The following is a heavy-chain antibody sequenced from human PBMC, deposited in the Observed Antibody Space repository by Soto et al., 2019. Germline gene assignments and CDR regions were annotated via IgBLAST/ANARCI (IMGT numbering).Heavy chain of an antibody. J-gene: IGHJ6*02. V-gene: IGHV4-59*01. D-gene: IGHD3-3*01. Sequence: PSETLSLTCTVSGGSISSYYWSWIRQPPGKGLEWIGYIYYSGSTNYNPSLKSRVTISVDTSKNQFSLKLSSVTAADTAVYYCAREVRFLEWSHNYYYYYGMDVWGQGTTVTVSS. CDR3: AREVRFLEWSHNYYYYYGMDV. CDR2: IYYSGST. CDR1: GGSISSYY.